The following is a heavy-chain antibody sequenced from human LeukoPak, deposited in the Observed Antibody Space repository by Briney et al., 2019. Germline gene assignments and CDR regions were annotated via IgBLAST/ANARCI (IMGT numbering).Heavy chain of an antibody. CDR2: INSSGRFT. Sequence: GGSLTLSCTASQFTFGYYTMNWVRQAPGKGLEWVSSINSSGRFTHYADAVKGRFTISRDNAKNSLYLQMNSLRSDDTAVYYCARNSSSWYYFDYWGQGTLVTVSS. CDR1: QFTFGYYT. CDR3: ARNSSSWYYFDY. D-gene: IGHD6-13*01. V-gene: IGHV3-21*04. J-gene: IGHJ4*02.